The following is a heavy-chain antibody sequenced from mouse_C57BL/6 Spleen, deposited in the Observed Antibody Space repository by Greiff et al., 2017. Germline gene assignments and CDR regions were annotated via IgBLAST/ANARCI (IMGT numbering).Heavy chain of an antibody. D-gene: IGHD2-1*01. J-gene: IGHJ1*03. CDR1: GYTFTSYW. V-gene: IGHV1-64*01. Sequence: QVQLKQPGAELVKPGASVKLSCKASGYTFTSYWMHWVKQRPGQGLEWIGMIHPNSGSTNYNEKFKSKATLTVDKSSSTAYMQLSSLTSEDSAVYYCARSRYGNYLWYFDVWGTGTTVTVSS. CDR2: IHPNSGST. CDR3: ARSRYGNYLWYFDV.